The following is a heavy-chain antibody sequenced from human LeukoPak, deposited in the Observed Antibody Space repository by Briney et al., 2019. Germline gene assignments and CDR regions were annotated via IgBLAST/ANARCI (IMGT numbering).Heavy chain of an antibody. CDR2: ISSSSSYI. J-gene: IGHJ5*02. D-gene: IGHD2-15*01. CDR3: AGGAVVVVAATPSWFDP. CDR1: GFTFSSYS. V-gene: IGHV3-21*01. Sequence: TGGSLRLSCAASGFTFSSYSMNWVRQAPGKGLEWVSSISSSSSYIYYADSVKGRFTISRDNAKNSLYLQMNSLRAEDTAVYYCAGGAVVVVAATPSWFDPWGQGTLVTVSS.